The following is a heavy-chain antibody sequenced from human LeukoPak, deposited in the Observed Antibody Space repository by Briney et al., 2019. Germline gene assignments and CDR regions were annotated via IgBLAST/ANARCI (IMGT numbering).Heavy chain of an antibody. V-gene: IGHV3-21*01. CDR2: ISSSSSYI. Sequence: GGSLRLSCAASGFTFSSYEMNWVRQAPGKGLEWVSSISSSSSYIYYADSVKGRFTISRDNAKNSLYLQMNSLRAEDTAVYYCARPDGSSFPRYYYYYMDVWGKGTTVTVSS. CDR1: GFTFSSYE. J-gene: IGHJ6*03. D-gene: IGHD6-13*01. CDR3: ARPDGSSFPRYYYYYMDV.